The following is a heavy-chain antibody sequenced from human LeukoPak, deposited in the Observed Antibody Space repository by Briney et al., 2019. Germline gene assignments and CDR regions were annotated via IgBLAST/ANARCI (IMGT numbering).Heavy chain of an antibody. V-gene: IGHV3-21*01. Sequence: GGSLRLSCAASRFTFSSYSMNWVRQAPGKGLEWVSSISSSSSYIYYADSVKGRFTISRDNAKNSLYLQMNSLRAEDTAVYYCARNLRVGATSHAFDIWGQGTMVTVSS. CDR3: ARNLRVGATSHAFDI. D-gene: IGHD1-26*01. CDR1: RFTFSSYS. J-gene: IGHJ3*02. CDR2: ISSSSSYI.